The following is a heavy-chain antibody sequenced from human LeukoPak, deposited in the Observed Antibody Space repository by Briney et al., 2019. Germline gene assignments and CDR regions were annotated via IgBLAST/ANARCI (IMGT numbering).Heavy chain of an antibody. Sequence: SETLSLTCTVSGYSISSGYYWGWIRQPPGKGLEWIGSIYHSGSTYYNPSLKSRVTISVDTSKNQFSLKLSSVTAADTAVYYCARHPYYYYYYMDVWGKGTTVTISS. CDR1: GYSISSGYY. V-gene: IGHV4-38-2*02. CDR2: IYHSGST. CDR3: ARHPYYYYYYMDV. J-gene: IGHJ6*03.